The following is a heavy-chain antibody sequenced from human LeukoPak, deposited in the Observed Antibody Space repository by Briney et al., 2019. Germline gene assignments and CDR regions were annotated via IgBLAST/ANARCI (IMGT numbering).Heavy chain of an antibody. V-gene: IGHV4-59*01. CDR3: AREHQHYYYYGMDV. CDR1: GGSISSYY. J-gene: IGHJ6*02. D-gene: IGHD2-2*01. CDR2: IYYSGST. Sequence: RSSETLSLTCTVSGGSISSYYWSWIRQPPGKGLEWIGYIYYSGSTNYNPSPKSRVTISVDTSKNQFSLKLSSVTAADTAVYYCAREHQHYYYYGMDVWGQGTTVTVSS.